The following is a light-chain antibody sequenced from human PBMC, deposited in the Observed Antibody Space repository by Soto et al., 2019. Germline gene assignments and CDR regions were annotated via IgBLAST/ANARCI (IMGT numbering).Light chain of an antibody. Sequence: QSVLTQPASVSGSPGQSITISCTGTSSDVGGYNYVSWYQQHPGKAPKLMIYDVSNRPSGVSNRFSGSKSGYTASLTISGLQAEDEADYYCSSYTSSSTLGFGGGTKLTVL. CDR1: SSDVGGYNY. CDR3: SSYTSSSTLG. CDR2: DVS. V-gene: IGLV2-14*01. J-gene: IGLJ2*01.